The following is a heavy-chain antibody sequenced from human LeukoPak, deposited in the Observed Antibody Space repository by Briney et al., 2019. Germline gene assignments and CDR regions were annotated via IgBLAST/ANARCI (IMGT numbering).Heavy chain of an antibody. CDR3: ARDRKSWGSSGAFDI. D-gene: IGHD7-27*01. CDR2: INWNGGST. V-gene: IGHV3-20*04. CDR1: GFTFSSYW. Sequence: GGSLRLSCAASGFTFSSYWMNWVRQAPGKGLEWVSGINWNGGSTGYADSVKGRFTISRDNAKNSLYLQMNSLRAEDTALYYCARDRKSWGSSGAFDIWGQGTMVTVSS. J-gene: IGHJ3*02.